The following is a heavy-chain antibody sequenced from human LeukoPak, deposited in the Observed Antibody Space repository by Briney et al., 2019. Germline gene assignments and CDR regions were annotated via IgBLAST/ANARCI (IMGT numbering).Heavy chain of an antibody. J-gene: IGHJ5*02. CDR3: ARGGMLEQLVLHWFDP. V-gene: IGHV4-34*01. CDR1: GGSFSGYY. D-gene: IGHD6-13*01. CDR2: INHSGST. Sequence: SETLSLTCAVYGGSFSGYYWSWIRQPPGKGLEWIGEINHSGSTNYNPSLKSRVTISVDTSKNQFSLKLSSVTAADTAVYYCARGGMLEQLVLHWFDPWGQGTLVTVSS.